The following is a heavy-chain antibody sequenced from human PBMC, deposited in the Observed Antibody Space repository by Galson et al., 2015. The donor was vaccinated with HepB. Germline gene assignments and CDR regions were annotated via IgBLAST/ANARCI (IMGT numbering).Heavy chain of an antibody. CDR3: ARVGGSVLSGWSRGGYYFDY. CDR2: ISSSSSYT. D-gene: IGHD6-19*01. J-gene: IGHJ4*02. CDR1: GFTFSDYY. V-gene: IGHV3-11*05. Sequence: SLRLSCAASGFTFSDYYMSWIRQAPGKGLEWVSYISSSSSYTNYADSVKGRFTISRDNAKNSLYLQMNSLRAEDTAVYYCARVGGSVLSGWSRGGYYFDYWGQGTLVTVSS.